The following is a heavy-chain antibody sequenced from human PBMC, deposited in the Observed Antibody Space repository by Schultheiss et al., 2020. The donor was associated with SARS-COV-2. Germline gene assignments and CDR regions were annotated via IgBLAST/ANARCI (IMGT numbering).Heavy chain of an antibody. J-gene: IGHJ6*02. CDR2: FDPEDGET. CDR1: GYTLTELS. D-gene: IGHD3-22*01. V-gene: IGHV1-24*01. Sequence: ASVKVSCKVSGYTLTELSMHWVRQAPGKGLEWMGGFDPEDGETIYAQKFQGRVTMTEDTSTDTAYMELSSLRSEDTAVYYCATKGGYYYLKGFNYYGRDVGGQGT. CDR3: ATKGGYYYLKGFNYYGRDV.